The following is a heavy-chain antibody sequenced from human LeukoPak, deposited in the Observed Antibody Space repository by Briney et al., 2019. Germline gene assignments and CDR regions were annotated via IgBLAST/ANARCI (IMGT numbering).Heavy chain of an antibody. CDR2: IRSKLYGGTT. J-gene: IGHJ4*02. CDR1: GFTFGDYV. D-gene: IGHD6-19*01. V-gene: IGHV3-49*03. CDR3: TRSSGYTSGWYFDY. Sequence: PGRSLRLSCTTSGFTFGDYVMSWFRQAPGTGLQWVGFIRSKLYGGTTEYAASVRGRFTISRDDSKGIAYLQMNSLKTEDTAMYYCTRSSGYTSGWYFDYWGQGTPVTVSS.